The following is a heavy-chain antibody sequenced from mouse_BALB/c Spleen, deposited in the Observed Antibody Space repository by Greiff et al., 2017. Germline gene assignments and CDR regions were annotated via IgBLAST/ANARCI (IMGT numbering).Heavy chain of an antibody. J-gene: IGHJ4*01. CDR1: GFTFSSYA. CDR2: ISSGGST. Sequence: EVKVVESGGGLVKPGGSLKLSCAASGFTFSSYAMSWVRQTPEKRLEWVASISSGGSTYYPDSVKGRFTISRDNARNILYLQMSSLRSEDTAMYYCARGGAPMITTDYAMDYWGQGTSVTVSS. V-gene: IGHV5-6-5*01. CDR3: ARGGAPMITTDYAMDY. D-gene: IGHD2-4*01.